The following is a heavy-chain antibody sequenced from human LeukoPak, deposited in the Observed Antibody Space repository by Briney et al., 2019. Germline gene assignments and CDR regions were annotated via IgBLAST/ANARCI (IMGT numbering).Heavy chain of an antibody. CDR1: GFNFNNFA. J-gene: IGHJ4*02. D-gene: IGHD4-23*01. CDR2: IGDSGSGG. V-gene: IGHV3-23*01. CDR3: SRIKYGGNSGYHFDY. Sequence: PGGSLRLSCSASGFNFNNFAMSWIRQAPGKRLEWVSTIGDSGSGGSYAASVRGRFTISRDNSKNIVYLQMHSLRVDDSAVYYCSRIKYGGNSGYHFDYWGQGTLVTVSS.